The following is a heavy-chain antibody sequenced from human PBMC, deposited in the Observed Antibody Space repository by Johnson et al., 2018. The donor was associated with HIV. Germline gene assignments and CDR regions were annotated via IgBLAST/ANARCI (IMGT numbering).Heavy chain of an antibody. J-gene: IGHJ3*02. CDR1: GFTFSSYG. V-gene: IGHV3-30*18. CDR2: IWYDGSNK. Sequence: QMQLVESGGGVVQPGRSLRLSCAASGFTFSSYGMHWVRQAPGKGLEWVAVIWYDGSNKYYADSVKGRFTISRDNSKNTLYLQMNSLRAEDTAVYYCAKLPGGNSGFVDAFDIWGQGTMVTVSS. CDR3: AKLPGGNSGFVDAFDI. D-gene: IGHD4-23*01.